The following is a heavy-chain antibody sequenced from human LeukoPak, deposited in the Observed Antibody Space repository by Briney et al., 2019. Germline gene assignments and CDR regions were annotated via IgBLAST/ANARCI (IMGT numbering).Heavy chain of an antibody. V-gene: IGHV3-21*01. Sequence: GGSLRLSCAASGFTFSSYSMNWVRQAPGKGLEWVSSISSSSSYIYYADSVKGRFTISRDNAKNSLYLQMNSLRAEDTAVYYCARESTLEYCSSTSCWNWFDPWGQGTLVTVSS. D-gene: IGHD2-2*01. CDR1: GFTFSSYS. CDR2: ISSSSSYI. CDR3: ARESTLEYCSSTSCWNWFDP. J-gene: IGHJ5*02.